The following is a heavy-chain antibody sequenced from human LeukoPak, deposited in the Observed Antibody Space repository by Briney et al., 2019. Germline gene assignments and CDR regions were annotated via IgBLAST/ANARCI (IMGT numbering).Heavy chain of an antibody. CDR2: ISISSSYT. V-gene: IGHV3-21*01. J-gene: IGHJ6*02. Sequence: GGSLRLSCAASGVTFTSYCTNWVSDGPGERLGRVSSISISSSYTYYAHPAKGRFTISRDNAKTSLYLQMNSLRAEATAVYYCARSWLVYYWYYGMDVWGQGTTVTVSS. CDR3: ARSWLVYYWYYGMDV. D-gene: IGHD5/OR15-5a*01. CDR1: GVTFTSYC.